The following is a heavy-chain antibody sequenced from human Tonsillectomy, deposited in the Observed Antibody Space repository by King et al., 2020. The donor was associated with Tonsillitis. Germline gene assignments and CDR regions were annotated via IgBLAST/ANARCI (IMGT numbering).Heavy chain of an antibody. V-gene: IGHV4-39*01. D-gene: IGHD5-12*01. Sequence: QLQESGPGLVKPSETLSLTCTVSGGSISSSSYYWGWIRQPPGKGLEWIGNIYYSGTTYYNPSLKSRVTISVDTSKNQFSLKLSSVTAADTAVYYCARLDVVGYSGGVAFDIWGQGTVVTVSS. CDR3: ARLDVVGYSGGVAFDI. J-gene: IGHJ3*02. CDR2: IYYSGTT. CDR1: GGSISSSSYY.